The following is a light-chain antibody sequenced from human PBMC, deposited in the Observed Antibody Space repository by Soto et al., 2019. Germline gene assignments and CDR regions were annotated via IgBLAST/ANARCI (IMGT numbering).Light chain of an antibody. J-gene: IGLJ1*01. CDR1: SSDVGSYNR. CDR3: SSYTSSSTYV. V-gene: IGLV2-18*02. CDR2: DVS. Sequence: QSALAQPASVSGSPGQSITISCTGTSSDVGSYNRVSWYQQPPGTAPKVMIYDVSNRPSGVPDRFSGSKSGNTASLTISGLQAEDESDYYCSSYTSSSTYVFGTVTKVTV.